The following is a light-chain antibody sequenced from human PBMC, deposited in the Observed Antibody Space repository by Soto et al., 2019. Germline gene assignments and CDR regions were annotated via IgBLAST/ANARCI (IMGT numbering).Light chain of an antibody. CDR2: ASS. V-gene: IGKV1-12*01. Sequence: DLQMTQSPSSVSASVGDRVTITCRASQGISSWLAWYQQNPGKATKLLVYASSSLQSRVPSRFSGSGSGTDFTLTISSLHPEDFATYYCQQANSSPYTFGQGTKLEIK. CDR3: QQANSSPYT. J-gene: IGKJ2*01. CDR1: QGISSW.